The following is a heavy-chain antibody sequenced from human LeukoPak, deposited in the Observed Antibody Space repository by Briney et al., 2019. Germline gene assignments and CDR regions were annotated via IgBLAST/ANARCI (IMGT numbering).Heavy chain of an antibody. J-gene: IGHJ3*02. CDR2: IYHSGST. Sequence: SETLSLTCAVSGGXISSGGYSWSWIRQPPGMGLEWLGYIYHSGSTYYNPSLKSRVTISVDRSKNQFSLKLSSVTAADTAVYYCARRDGYNYGGLFDIWGQGTMVTVSS. V-gene: IGHV4-30-2*01. CDR1: GGXISSGGYS. CDR3: ARRDGYNYGGLFDI. D-gene: IGHD5-24*01.